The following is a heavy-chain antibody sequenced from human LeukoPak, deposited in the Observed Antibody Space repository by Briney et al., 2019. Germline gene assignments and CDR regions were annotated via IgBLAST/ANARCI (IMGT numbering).Heavy chain of an antibody. CDR3: AKSYSSGLSPFYYYGMDV. CDR2: ISGDGGST. J-gene: IGHJ6*02. D-gene: IGHD6-19*01. CDR1: GFTFDDYA. V-gene: IGHV3-43*02. Sequence: GGSLRLSCAASGFTFDDYAMHWVRQAPGKGLEWVSLISGDGGSTYYADSVKGRFTISRDNSKNYLYLQMNSLRTEDTALYYCAKSYSSGLSPFYYYGMDVWGQGTTVTVSS.